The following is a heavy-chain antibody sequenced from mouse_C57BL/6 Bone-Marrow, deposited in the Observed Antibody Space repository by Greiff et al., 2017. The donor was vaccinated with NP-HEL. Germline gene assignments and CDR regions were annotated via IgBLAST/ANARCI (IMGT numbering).Heavy chain of an antibody. CDR2: IDPSDSYT. CDR3: ARLIYDGYYGFDY. Sequence: VQLKQPGAELVMPGASVKLSCKASGYTFTSYWMHWVKQRPGQGLEWIGEIDPSDSYTNYNQKFKGKSTLTVDKSSSTAYMQLSSLTSEDSAVYYCARLIYDGYYGFDYWGQGTTLTVSS. CDR1: GYTFTSYW. D-gene: IGHD2-3*01. V-gene: IGHV1-69*01. J-gene: IGHJ2*01.